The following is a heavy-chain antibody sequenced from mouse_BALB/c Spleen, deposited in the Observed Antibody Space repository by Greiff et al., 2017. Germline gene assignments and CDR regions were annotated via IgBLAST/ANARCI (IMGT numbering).Heavy chain of an antibody. V-gene: IGHV1-39*01. CDR2: IDPYYGGT. Sequence: EVKLQESGPELEKPGASVKISCKASGYSFTGYNMNWVKQSNGKSLEWIGNIDPYYGGTSYNQKFKGKATLTVDKSSSTAYMQLKSLTSEDSAVYYCARGGGWGYDWVGYFDVWGAGTTVTVSS. CDR1: GYSFTGYN. CDR3: ARGGGWGYDWVGYFDV. D-gene: IGHD2-2*01. J-gene: IGHJ1*01.